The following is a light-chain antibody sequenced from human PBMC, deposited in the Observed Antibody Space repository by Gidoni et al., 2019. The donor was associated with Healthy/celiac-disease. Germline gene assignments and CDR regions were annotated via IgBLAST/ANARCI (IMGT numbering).Light chain of an antibody. V-gene: IGKV1-33*01. CDR1: QDISNY. J-gene: IGKJ3*01. Sequence: IQMTQSPSSLSASVGDRVTITCQASQDISNYLNWYQQKPGKAPKLLIYDASNWETGVPSRFSGSGSGTDFTFTISSLQPEDIATYYCQQYDNLLFTFGPXTKVDIK. CDR2: DAS. CDR3: QQYDNLLFT.